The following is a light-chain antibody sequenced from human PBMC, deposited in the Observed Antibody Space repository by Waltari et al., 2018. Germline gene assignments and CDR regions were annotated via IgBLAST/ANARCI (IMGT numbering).Light chain of an antibody. Sequence: DIEMTQSPSSLSASVGYRVTISCRATHAVSNSLAWFQQRPGKAPKSLIYAVSTLQRGVPSRFSGSGSGTIFTLTINGLQPEDVATYYCQHYNFFPWAFGQGTKVEI. J-gene: IGKJ1*01. CDR2: AVS. CDR3: QHYNFFPWA. CDR1: HAVSNS. V-gene: IGKV1-16*01.